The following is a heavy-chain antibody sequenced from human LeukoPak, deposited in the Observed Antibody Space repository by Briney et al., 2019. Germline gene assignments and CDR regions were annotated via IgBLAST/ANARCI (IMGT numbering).Heavy chain of an antibody. V-gene: IGHV3-53*01. CDR3: AKANPTPRGVNFDY. J-gene: IGHJ4*02. D-gene: IGHD3-10*01. CDR2: IYSGGST. CDR1: GLTVSSKY. Sequence: GGSLRLSCAASGLTVSSKYMSWVRQAPAKGLEWVSIIYSGGSTYYADSVTGRFTISSDTSQNTLYLQMNSLRTDDTAVYYCAKANPTPRGVNFDYWGQGTLVTVSS.